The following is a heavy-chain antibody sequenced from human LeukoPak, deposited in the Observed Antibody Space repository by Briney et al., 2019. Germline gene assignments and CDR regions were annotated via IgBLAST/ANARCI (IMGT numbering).Heavy chain of an antibody. Sequence: SETLSLTCTVSGGSISSGSYYWSWIRQPAGKGLEWIGRIYTSGSTNYNPSLKSRVTISVDTSKNQFSLKLSSVTAADTAVYYCARVLWNDDWAFDYWGQGTLVTVSS. J-gene: IGHJ4*02. CDR1: GGSISSGSYY. D-gene: IGHD1-1*01. CDR2: IYTSGST. CDR3: ARVLWNDDWAFDY. V-gene: IGHV4-61*02.